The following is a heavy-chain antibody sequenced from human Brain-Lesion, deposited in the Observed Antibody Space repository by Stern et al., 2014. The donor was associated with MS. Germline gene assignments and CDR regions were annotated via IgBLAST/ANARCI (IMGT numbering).Heavy chain of an antibody. J-gene: IGHJ4*02. D-gene: IGHD6-13*01. CDR1: GFTFSTYG. CDR3: AKDIWIPAAGRATDYFDY. Sequence: QVQLVESGGGVVQPGRSLRLSCAASGFTFSTYGMHWVRQAPGKGLEWVAMMSYDGSNKYYADSVMGRFTISRDNSKNTLYLQMNSLRAEDTAVYYCAKDIWIPAAGRATDYFDYWGQGTLVTVSS. CDR2: MSYDGSNK. V-gene: IGHV3-30*18.